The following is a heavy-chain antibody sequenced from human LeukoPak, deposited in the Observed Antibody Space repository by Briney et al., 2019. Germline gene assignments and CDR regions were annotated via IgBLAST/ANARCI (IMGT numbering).Heavy chain of an antibody. J-gene: IGHJ6*03. CDR3: ARVRGPTLKTCYMDV. CDR1: GFTFTEYI. Sequence: GESLRLSCAASGFTFTEYIIIWVRQAPGKGLEWVSFISDISDRSSTIHYADSVKGRFTISRDNAERSVYLQMSSLRADDTAVYYCARVRGPTLKTCYMDVWGTGTTVTVSS. V-gene: IGHV3-48*04. CDR2: ISDRSSTI. D-gene: IGHD3-10*01.